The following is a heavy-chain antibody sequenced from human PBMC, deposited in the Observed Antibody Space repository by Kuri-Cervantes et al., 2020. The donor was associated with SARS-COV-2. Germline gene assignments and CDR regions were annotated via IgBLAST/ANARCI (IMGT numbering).Heavy chain of an antibody. J-gene: IGHJ4*02. CDR3: ARTSTQYYYDSSGNYEFDY. CDR2: IDWDDDK. V-gene: IGHV2-70*11. D-gene: IGHD3-22*01. Sequence: SGPTLVKPTQTLTLTCTFSGFSLSTSGVGVGWIRQPPGKALEWLARIDWDDDKYYSTSLKTRLTISKDTSKNQVVLTMTNMDPVDTATYYCARTSTQYYYDSSGNYEFDYWGQGTRVTVSS. CDR1: GFSLSTSGVG.